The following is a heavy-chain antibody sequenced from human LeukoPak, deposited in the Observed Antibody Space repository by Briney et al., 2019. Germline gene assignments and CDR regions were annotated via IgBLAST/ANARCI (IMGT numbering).Heavy chain of an antibody. D-gene: IGHD4-17*01. Sequence: SETLSLTCAVYGGSSSGYYWSWIRQPPGKGLEWIGEINHSGSTNYNPSLKSRVTISVDTSKNQFSLKLSSVTAADTAVYYCARVHDYGDYYYYYGMDVWGQGTTVTVSS. CDR2: INHSGST. CDR3: ARVHDYGDYYYYYGMDV. V-gene: IGHV4-34*01. CDR1: GGSSSGYY. J-gene: IGHJ6*02.